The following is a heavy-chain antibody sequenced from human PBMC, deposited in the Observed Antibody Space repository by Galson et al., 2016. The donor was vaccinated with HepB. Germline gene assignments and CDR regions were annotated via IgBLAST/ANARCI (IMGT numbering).Heavy chain of an antibody. V-gene: IGHV1-8*01. Sequence: SVKVSCKASGNTFITHDINWVRQATGQGLEWMGWMNPNSGNTNYAQKFRGRVTMTRNTSLSTAYMELSSLRSEDTAVYYCARRSQWLSSGSFDIWGRGTMVTVSS. CDR1: GNTFITHD. J-gene: IGHJ3*02. D-gene: IGHD6-19*01. CDR2: MNPNSGNT. CDR3: ARRSQWLSSGSFDI.